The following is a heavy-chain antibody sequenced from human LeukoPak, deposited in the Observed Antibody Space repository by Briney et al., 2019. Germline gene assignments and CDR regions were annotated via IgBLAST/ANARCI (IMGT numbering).Heavy chain of an antibody. Sequence: PGGSLRLSCVASGFDISYNYVGWVRQAPGKGLGWVSVIHTGGTTHYADSVKGRFTISKDNSKNTLYLQMNSLRAEDTAVYYCARDFSIAAASRPVEYDYWGQGTLVTVSS. CDR1: GFDISYNY. CDR2: IHTGGTT. V-gene: IGHV3-66*01. J-gene: IGHJ4*02. D-gene: IGHD6-13*01. CDR3: ARDFSIAAASRPVEYDY.